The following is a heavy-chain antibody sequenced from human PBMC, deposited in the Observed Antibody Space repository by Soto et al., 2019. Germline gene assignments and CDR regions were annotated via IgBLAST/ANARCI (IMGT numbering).Heavy chain of an antibody. J-gene: IGHJ4*02. CDR3: ARQHGSALFFFDF. CDR2: IHPGDSDT. Sequence: WESLKISCKGSGYNFIYWIAWVRQMPGRGLEWMGVIHPGDSDTRYSPSFQGQVTISADTSINTAYLQWSSLKASDTAIYYCARQHGSALFFFDFWGLGTLVTVSS. V-gene: IGHV5-51*01. D-gene: IGHD6-19*01. CDR1: GYNFIYW.